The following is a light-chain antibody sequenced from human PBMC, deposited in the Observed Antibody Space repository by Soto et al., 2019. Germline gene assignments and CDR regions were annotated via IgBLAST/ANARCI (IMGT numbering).Light chain of an antibody. Sequence: QSVLTQPPSVSGAPGQRVTISCTGSSSNIGAGYDVQWYQQLPGTAPKLLIFDNNNRPSGVPDRFSGSKSGTSASLAITGLQAEDEADYYCQSHDSSLSGSVFGTGTKVTVL. J-gene: IGLJ1*01. CDR2: DNN. CDR1: SSNIGAGYD. CDR3: QSHDSSLSGSV. V-gene: IGLV1-40*01.